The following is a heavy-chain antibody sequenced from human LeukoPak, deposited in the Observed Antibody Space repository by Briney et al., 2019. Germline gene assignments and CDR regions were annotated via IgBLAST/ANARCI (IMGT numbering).Heavy chain of an antibody. J-gene: IGHJ3*02. D-gene: IGHD3-10*01. V-gene: IGHV3-64D*06. CDR3: VKPYGSGSYGAFDI. Sequence: PGGSLRLSCSASGFTFSSYAMHWVRQAPGKGLEHVSAISSNGGSTYYADSVKGRFTISRDNSKNTLYLQTSSLRAEDTAVYYCVKPYGSGSYGAFDIWGQGTMVTVSS. CDR1: GFTFSSYA. CDR2: ISSNGGST.